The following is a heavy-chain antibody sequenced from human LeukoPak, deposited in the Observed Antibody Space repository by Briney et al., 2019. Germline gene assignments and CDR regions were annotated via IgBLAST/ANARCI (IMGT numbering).Heavy chain of an antibody. CDR1: GGSISSYY. D-gene: IGHD2-2*01. J-gene: IGHJ5*02. Sequence: SETLSLTCTVSGGSISSYYWSWIRQPPGKGLEWIGYIYYSGSTNYNPSLKSRVTISVDTSKNQFSLKLSSVTAADTAVYYCAREIVVVPAAIGRIDPWGQGTLVTVSS. V-gene: IGHV4-59*01. CDR2: IYYSGST. CDR3: AREIVVVPAAIGRIDP.